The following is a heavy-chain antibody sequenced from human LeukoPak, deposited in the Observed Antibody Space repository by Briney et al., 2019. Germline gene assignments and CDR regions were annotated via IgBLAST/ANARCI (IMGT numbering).Heavy chain of an antibody. D-gene: IGHD2/OR15-2a*01. V-gene: IGHV1-8*01. CDR2: MNPNSGNT. Sequence: ASVKVSCXASGYTFTSYDINWVRLATGQGLGWMGWMNPNSGNTGYAQKFQGRVTMTRNTSISTAYMELSSLRSEDTAVYCCARGNRGADAFDIWGQGTMVTVSS. J-gene: IGHJ3*02. CDR1: GYTFTSYD. CDR3: ARGNRGADAFDI.